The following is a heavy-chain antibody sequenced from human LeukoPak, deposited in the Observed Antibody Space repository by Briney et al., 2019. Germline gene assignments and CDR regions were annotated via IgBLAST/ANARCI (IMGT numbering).Heavy chain of an antibody. D-gene: IGHD6-13*01. Sequence: VIIDDGSDKYYTDSVKGRFSISRDNSKNTLYLQMNSLRPEDTAIYFCAKVGGRSWFYFDNWGQGTVVTVSS. CDR3: AKVGGRSWFYFDN. CDR2: IIDDGSDK. J-gene: IGHJ4*02. V-gene: IGHV3-30*18.